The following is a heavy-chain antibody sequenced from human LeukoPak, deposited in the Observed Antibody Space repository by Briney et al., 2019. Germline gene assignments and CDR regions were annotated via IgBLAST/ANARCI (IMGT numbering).Heavy chain of an antibody. J-gene: IGHJ4*02. CDR3: ARGWGYFDS. V-gene: IGHV4-59*08. CDR1: GFTFSSYA. Sequence: GSLRLSCAASGFTFSSYAMSWVRQAPGKGLEWIGYIYYSGSTNYSPSLKSRVTISVDTSKNQFSLKLSSVTAADTAVYDCARGWGYFDSWGQGTLVTVSS. D-gene: IGHD7-27*01. CDR2: IYYSGST.